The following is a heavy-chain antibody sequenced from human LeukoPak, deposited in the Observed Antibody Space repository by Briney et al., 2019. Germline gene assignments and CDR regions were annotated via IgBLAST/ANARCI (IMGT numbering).Heavy chain of an antibody. CDR3: ARGSNWGDY. CDR2: IYHSGST. Sequence: PSQTLSLTCAVAGGSISSGGYSWSWIRQPPGKGLEWIGYIYHSGSTYYNPSLKSRVTISVDRSKNQFSLKLSSVTAADTAVYYCARGSNWGDYWGQGTLVTVSS. D-gene: IGHD7-27*01. V-gene: IGHV4-30-2*01. CDR1: GGSISSGGYS. J-gene: IGHJ4*02.